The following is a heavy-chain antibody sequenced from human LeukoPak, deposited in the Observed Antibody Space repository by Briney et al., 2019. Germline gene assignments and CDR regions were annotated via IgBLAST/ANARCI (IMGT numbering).Heavy chain of an antibody. V-gene: IGHV4-61*02. D-gene: IGHD3-10*01. CDR1: GGSISSGSYY. CDR2: IYTSGST. CDR3: ARAGITKVRGVITWFDP. J-gene: IGHJ5*02. Sequence: SETLSLTCTVSGGSISSGSYYWSWIRQPAGKGLEWIGRIYTSGSTNYNPSLKSRVTISVDTSKNQFSLKLSSVTAADTAVYYCARAGITKVRGVITWFDPWGQGTLVTVSS.